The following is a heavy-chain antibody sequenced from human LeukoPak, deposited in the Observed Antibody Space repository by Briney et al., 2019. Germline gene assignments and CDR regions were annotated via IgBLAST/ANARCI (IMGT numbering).Heavy chain of an antibody. J-gene: IGHJ3*02. CDR3: ATYSTGFDI. Sequence: PSETLSLTCAVYGGSFSDYYWTWIRQPPGKGLEWIGEINHRGSTHYNPSLKSRVTISVDTSKKQFSLKLSSVTAADTAVYYCATYSTGFDIWGQGTVVTVSS. CDR2: INHRGST. V-gene: IGHV4-34*01. D-gene: IGHD6-19*01. CDR1: GGSFSDYY.